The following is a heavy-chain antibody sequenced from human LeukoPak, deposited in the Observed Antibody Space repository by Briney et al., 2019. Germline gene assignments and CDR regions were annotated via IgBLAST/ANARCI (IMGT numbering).Heavy chain of an antibody. CDR2: IYRSGST. CDR1: GYSISNGYY. J-gene: IGHJ4*02. CDR3: ARRHSSGWFYY. Sequence: TSETLSLTCTVSGYSISNGYYWDWIRQPPGGGLEWIGNIYRSGSTSYNPSLKSRVTISVDTSKNQFSLKVNSVTAADTAVYYCARRHSSGWFYYWGQGTLVTVSS. D-gene: IGHD6-19*01. V-gene: IGHV4-38-2*02.